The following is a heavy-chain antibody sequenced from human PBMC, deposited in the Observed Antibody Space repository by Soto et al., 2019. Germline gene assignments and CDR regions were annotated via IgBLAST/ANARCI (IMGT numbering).Heavy chain of an antibody. CDR2: ISSSGSTI. CDR3: AREGCSSTSCYSHYMDV. V-gene: IGHV3-11*01. Sequence: GGSLRLSCAASGFTFSDYYMSWIRQAPGKGLEWVSYISSSGSTIYYADSVKGRFTISRDNAKNSLYLQMNSLRAEDTAVYYCAREGCSSTSCYSHYMDVWGKGTTVTSP. D-gene: IGHD2-2*01. J-gene: IGHJ6*03. CDR1: GFTFSDYY.